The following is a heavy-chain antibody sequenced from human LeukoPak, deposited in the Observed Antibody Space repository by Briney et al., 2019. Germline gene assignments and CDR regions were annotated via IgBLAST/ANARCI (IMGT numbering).Heavy chain of an antibody. D-gene: IGHD1-7*01. CDR3: ARGDGITGTTDY. V-gene: IGHV4-39*07. Sequence: SETLSLTCTVSGGSISSSSYYWGWIRQPPGKGLEWIGSIYTSGSTNYNPSLKSRVTMSVDTSKNQFSLKLSSVTAADTAVYYCARGDGITGTTDYWGQGTLVTVSS. J-gene: IGHJ4*02. CDR1: GGSISSSSYY. CDR2: IYTSGST.